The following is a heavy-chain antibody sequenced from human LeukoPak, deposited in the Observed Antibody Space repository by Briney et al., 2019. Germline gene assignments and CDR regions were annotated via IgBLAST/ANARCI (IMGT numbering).Heavy chain of an antibody. V-gene: IGHV3-30*18. Sequence: PGRSLRLSCAASGFTFSSYGMHWVRQAPGKGLEWVAVISYDGSNKYYADSVKGRFTISRDNSKNTLYLQMNSLRAEDTAVYYCAKDSGFGMDVWGQGTTVTVSS. CDR2: ISYDGSNK. CDR3: AKDSGFGMDV. CDR1: GFTFSSYG. J-gene: IGHJ6*02.